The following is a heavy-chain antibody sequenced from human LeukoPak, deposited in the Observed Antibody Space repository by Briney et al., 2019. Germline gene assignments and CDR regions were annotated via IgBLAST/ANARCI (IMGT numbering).Heavy chain of an antibody. CDR2: IYHSGST. Sequence: SSGTLSLTCAVSGGSISSSNWWSWVRQPPGKGLEWIGEIYHSGSTNYNPSLKSRVTISVDKSKNQFSLKLSSVTAADTAVYYCASGYCGGACQLGGVDMWGQGTMVTVSS. V-gene: IGHV4-4*02. D-gene: IGHD2-21*02. J-gene: IGHJ3*02. CDR1: GGSISSSNW. CDR3: ASGYCGGACQLGGVDM.